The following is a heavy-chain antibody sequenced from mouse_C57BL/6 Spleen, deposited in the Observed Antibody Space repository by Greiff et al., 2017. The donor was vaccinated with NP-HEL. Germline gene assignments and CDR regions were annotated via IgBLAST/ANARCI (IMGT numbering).Heavy chain of an antibody. Sequence: VQLQQSGAELMKPGASVKLSCKATGYTFTGYWIEWVKQRPGHGLEWIGEILPGSGSTNYTEKFKGKATFTADTSSNTAYMQLSSLTTEDSAIYYCANVRPAWFAYWGQGTLVTVSA. CDR3: ANVRPAWFAY. CDR2: ILPGSGST. J-gene: IGHJ3*01. CDR1: GYTFTGYW. D-gene: IGHD2-14*01. V-gene: IGHV1-9*01.